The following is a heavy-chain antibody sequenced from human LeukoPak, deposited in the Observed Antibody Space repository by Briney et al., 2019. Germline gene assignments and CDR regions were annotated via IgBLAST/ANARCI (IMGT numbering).Heavy chain of an antibody. V-gene: IGHV5-51*01. CDR3: ARPKDVAGDYFDY. D-gene: IGHD2-15*01. CDR1: GYSFTSYW. J-gene: IGHJ4*02. CDR2: IYPGDSDT. Sequence: GESLQISCKGSGYSFTSYWIGWVRQMPGKGLEWMGIIYPGDSDTRYSPSFQGQVTISADKSISTAYLQWSSLKASDTAMYYCARPKDVAGDYFDYWGQGTLVTVSS.